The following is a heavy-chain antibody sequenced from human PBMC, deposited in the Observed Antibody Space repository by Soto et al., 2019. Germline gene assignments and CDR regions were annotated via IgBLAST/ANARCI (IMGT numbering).Heavy chain of an antibody. CDR3: AKRRGAGGHFDY. V-gene: IGHV3-23*01. Sequence: GSLLLPCSASGCTFTSYAMGWVRQAPGKGLECVSVVSRGGSTHYADSVTGRFIVSRDNSKNTVSLQMNSLRADDTAVYYCAKRRGAGGHFDYWGQGALVTVYS. D-gene: IGHD2-15*01. CDR1: GCTFTSYA. J-gene: IGHJ4*02. CDR2: VSRGGST.